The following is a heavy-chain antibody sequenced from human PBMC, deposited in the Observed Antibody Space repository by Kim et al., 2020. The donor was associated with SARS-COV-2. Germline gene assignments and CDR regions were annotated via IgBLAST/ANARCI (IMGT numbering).Heavy chain of an antibody. J-gene: IGHJ4*02. CDR2: INSDGSST. Sequence: GGSLRLSCAASGFTFSSYWMHWVRQAPGKGLVWVSRINSDGSSTSYADSVKGRFTISRDNAKNTLYLQMNSLRAEDTAVYYCARDYDEDYYDSSGVFDYWGQGTLVTVSS. D-gene: IGHD3-22*01. CDR3: ARDYDEDYYDSSGVFDY. V-gene: IGHV3-74*01. CDR1: GFTFSSYW.